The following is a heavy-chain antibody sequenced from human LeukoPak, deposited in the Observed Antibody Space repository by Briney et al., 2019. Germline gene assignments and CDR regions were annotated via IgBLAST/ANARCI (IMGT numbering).Heavy chain of an antibody. J-gene: IGHJ4*02. CDR3: ASLGYCTNGVC. CDR2: IWYDGSIK. V-gene: IGHV3-33*01. CDR1: GFTFSSYG. Sequence: QPGRSLRLSCAASGFTFSSYGMHWVRQAPGKGLEWVAVIWYDGSIKYYADSVKGRFTISRDNSKNTLYLQMNSLRAEDTAVYYCASLGYCTNGVCWGQGTLVTVSS. D-gene: IGHD2-8*01.